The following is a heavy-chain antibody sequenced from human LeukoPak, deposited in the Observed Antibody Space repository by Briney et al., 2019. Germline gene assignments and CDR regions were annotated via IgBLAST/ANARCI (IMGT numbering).Heavy chain of an antibody. J-gene: IGHJ4*02. Sequence: SQTLSLTCTVSGGSISSGGYYCSWIRQHPEKGLEWIGCIHYSGNTYYNPSLKSRLTISIDTSKNQFSLNLSSVTAADTAVYYCARGAAGGYHQFDFWGQGTLVTVSS. CDR2: IHYSGNT. CDR1: GGSISSGGYY. V-gene: IGHV4-31*03. D-gene: IGHD1-26*01. CDR3: ARGAAGGYHQFDF.